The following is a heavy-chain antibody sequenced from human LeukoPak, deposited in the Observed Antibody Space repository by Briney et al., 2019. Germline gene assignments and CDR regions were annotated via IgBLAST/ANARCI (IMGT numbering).Heavy chain of an antibody. CDR3: ARNPELLAAHLYYFDY. J-gene: IGHJ4*02. Sequence: PGRSLRLSCAASGFTFGDYAMHWVRQTPGKGLEWVSGISCNSGSIGYADSVKGRFTISRDNAKNSLYLQMNSLRAEDTALYYCARNPELLAAHLYYFDYWGQGTLVTVSS. CDR1: GFTFGDYA. V-gene: IGHV3-9*01. CDR2: ISCNSGSI. D-gene: IGHD1-7*01.